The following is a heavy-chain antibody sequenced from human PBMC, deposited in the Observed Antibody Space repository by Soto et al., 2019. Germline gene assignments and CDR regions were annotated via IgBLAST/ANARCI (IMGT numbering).Heavy chain of an antibody. CDR2: IRDRAFSYAT. CDR3: TRLISPAQDY. CDR1: GFVFKDSS. V-gene: IGHV3-73*01. D-gene: IGHD3-10*01. J-gene: IGHJ4*02. Sequence: EVLLAESGGGLVQPGGSLKLSCAASGFVFKDSSIHWVRQASGKGLEWVGRIRDRAFSYATAYAASVKGRFTISRDDTTNTAYLQMNSLKTEDTAIYYCTRLISPAQDYWGQGTLVTVSS.